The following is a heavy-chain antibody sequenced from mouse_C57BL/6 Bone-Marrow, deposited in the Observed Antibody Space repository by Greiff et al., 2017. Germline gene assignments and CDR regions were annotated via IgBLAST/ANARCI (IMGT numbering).Heavy chain of an antibody. CDR1: GYSITSGYY. CDR2: ISYDGSN. CDR3: ASSYYGSSYDYFDY. V-gene: IGHV3-6*01. Sequence: EVKLQESGPGLVKPSQSLSLTCSVTGYSITSGYYWNWIRQFPGNKLEWMGYISYDGSNNYNPSLKNRISITRDTSKNQFFLKLNSVTTEDTATSYWASSYYGSSYDYFDYWGQGTTLTVSS. J-gene: IGHJ2*01. D-gene: IGHD1-1*01.